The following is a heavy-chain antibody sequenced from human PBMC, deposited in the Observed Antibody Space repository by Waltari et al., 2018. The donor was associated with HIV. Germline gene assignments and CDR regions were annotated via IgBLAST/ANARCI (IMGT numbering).Heavy chain of an antibody. Sequence: QLQLQESGPGQVKPSETLSLTCTVSGGSISDFNYCWGWIRQPLGKGLEWIGAIYYSGSTYYNPSLKSRVTMSVDTSKNRFSLKVNSVTAADSALYYCARLERFIHHFDYWGQGTPVTVPS. V-gene: IGHV4-39*01. D-gene: IGHD1-1*01. CDR2: IYYSGST. CDR1: GGSISDFNYC. CDR3: ARLERFIHHFDY. J-gene: IGHJ4*02.